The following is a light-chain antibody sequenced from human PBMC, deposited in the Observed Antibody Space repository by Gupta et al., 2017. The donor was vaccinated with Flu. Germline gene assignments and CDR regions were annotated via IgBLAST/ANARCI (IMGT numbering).Light chain of an antibody. J-gene: IGKJ1*01. CDR3: QQYNNWRPT. CDR1: QSVSSN. Sequence: EIVITQSPGTLSVSPGKRATLAWRVSQSVSSNLAWYQQKPGQAPRLLIYGASTRATGIPARFSGSGSVTEFTLTISSLQSEDFAVYYSQQYNNWRPTFGQGTKVEIK. V-gene: IGKV3-15*01. CDR2: GAS.